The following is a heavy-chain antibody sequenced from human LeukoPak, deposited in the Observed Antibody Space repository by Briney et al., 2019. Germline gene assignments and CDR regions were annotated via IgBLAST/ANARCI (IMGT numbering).Heavy chain of an antibody. J-gene: IGHJ4*02. Sequence: ASVKVSCKASGYTFTSYDINWVRQATGQGLEWMGWMNPNSGNTGYAQKFQGRVTITRNTSISTAYMELSSLRSEDTAVYYCARENILLWFGELGQSYYFDYWGQETLVTVSS. V-gene: IGHV1-8*03. CDR3: ARENILLWFGELGQSYYFDY. CDR2: MNPNSGNT. D-gene: IGHD3-10*01. CDR1: GYTFTSYD.